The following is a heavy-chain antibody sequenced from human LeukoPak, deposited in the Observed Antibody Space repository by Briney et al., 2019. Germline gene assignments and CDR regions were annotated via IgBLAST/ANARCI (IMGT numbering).Heavy chain of an antibody. CDR3: SKYSSSSNYYYGMDV. J-gene: IGHJ6*02. D-gene: IGHD6-6*01. Sequence: GGSLRLSCTASGFTFGDYAMNWVRQAPRKGLEWVAFIRSKAYGGTAEYAASVKGRFTISRDDSKSIAYLQMNSLKTEDTAVYYCSKYSSSSNYYYGMDVWGQGTTVTVTS. CDR1: GFTFGDYA. V-gene: IGHV3-49*04. CDR2: IRSKAYGGTA.